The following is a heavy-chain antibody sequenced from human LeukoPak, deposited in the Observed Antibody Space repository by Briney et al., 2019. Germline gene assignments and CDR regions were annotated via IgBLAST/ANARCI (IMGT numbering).Heavy chain of an antibody. V-gene: IGHV3-48*02. D-gene: IGHD3-10*01. CDR2: ITSSSSTI. J-gene: IGHJ4*02. Sequence: GGSLRLSCAASGFTFSAYAMNWVRQAPGKGLEWVSYITSSSSTIYYADSVKGRFTISRDSAKNSLYLQMNSLRDEDTAVYYCARGDGWFGELLNFDYWGQGTLVTVSS. CDR1: GFTFSAYA. CDR3: ARGDGWFGELLNFDY.